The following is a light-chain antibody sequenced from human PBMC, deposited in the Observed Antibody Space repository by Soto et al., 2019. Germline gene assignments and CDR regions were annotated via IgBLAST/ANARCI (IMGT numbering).Light chain of an antibody. V-gene: IGKV3-15*01. J-gene: IGKJ1*01. CDR1: QSVSSN. CDR2: GAS. Sequence: EIVLTQSPGTLSLSPGERATLSCRASQSVSSNLAWYQQKPGQAPRLLIYGASTRATGIPARFSGSGSGTEFTLTISSLQSEDSAVYYCQQYNNWPPWTFGQGTKVDI. CDR3: QQYNNWPPWT.